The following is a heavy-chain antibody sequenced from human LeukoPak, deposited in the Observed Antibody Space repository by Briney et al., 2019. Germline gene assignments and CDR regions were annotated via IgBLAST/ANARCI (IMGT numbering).Heavy chain of an antibody. Sequence: LSLTCAVYGGSFSGYYWSWIRQPPGKGLEWVSSISSSSSYIYYADSVKGRFTISRDNAKNSLYLQMNSLRAEDTAVYYCARDPYSGGYGDYYYYYMDLWGQGTTVTISS. V-gene: IGHV3-11*06. CDR3: ARDPYSGGYGDYYYYYMDL. CDR1: GGSFSGYY. CDR2: ISSSSSYI. J-gene: IGHJ6*03. D-gene: IGHD1-26*01.